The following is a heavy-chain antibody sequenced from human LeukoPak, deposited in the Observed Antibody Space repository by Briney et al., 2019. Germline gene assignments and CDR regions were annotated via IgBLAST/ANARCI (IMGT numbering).Heavy chain of an antibody. CDR2: ISWNSGSI. Sequence: GGSLRLSCAASGFTFDDYAMHWVRQAPGKGLEWVSGISWNSGSIGYADSVKGRFTISRDNAKNSLYLQMNSLRAEDTALYYCVKDGAWGSVVVVAAFDYWGQGTLVTVSS. V-gene: IGHV3-9*01. CDR3: VKDGAWGSVVVVAAFDY. J-gene: IGHJ4*02. D-gene: IGHD2-15*01. CDR1: GFTFDDYA.